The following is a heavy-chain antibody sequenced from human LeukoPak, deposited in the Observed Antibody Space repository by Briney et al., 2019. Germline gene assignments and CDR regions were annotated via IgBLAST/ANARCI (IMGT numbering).Heavy chain of an antibody. CDR3: ARTLVPAAFGEKVFDY. Sequence: GGSLRLSCAASGFTFSSYGMPWVRQAPGKGLEWVAVIWYDGSNKYYADSVKGRFTISRDNSKNTLYLQMNSLRAEDTAVYYCARTLVPAAFGEKVFDYWGQGTLVTVSS. J-gene: IGHJ4*02. D-gene: IGHD2-2*01. CDR1: GFTFSSYG. V-gene: IGHV3-33*01. CDR2: IWYDGSNK.